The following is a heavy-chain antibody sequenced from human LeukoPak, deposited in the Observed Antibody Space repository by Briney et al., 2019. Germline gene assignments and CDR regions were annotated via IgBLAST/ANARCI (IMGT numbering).Heavy chain of an antibody. D-gene: IGHD1-26*01. Sequence: GGSLRLSCAASGFTFSNAWMSWVRQAPGKGLEWVGRIKSQNDGGTIDYGAPVKGRFTISRDDSRNTLYVQMNSLKIEDTAVYYCITTTFYYGGKGYWGQGTLVIVSS. CDR3: ITTTFYYGGKGY. V-gene: IGHV3-15*01. J-gene: IGHJ4*02. CDR2: IKSQNDGGTI. CDR1: GFTFSNAW.